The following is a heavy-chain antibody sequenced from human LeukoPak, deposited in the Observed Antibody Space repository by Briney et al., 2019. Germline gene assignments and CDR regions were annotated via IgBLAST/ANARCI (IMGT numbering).Heavy chain of an antibody. D-gene: IGHD3-3*01. CDR1: GGTFSSYA. V-gene: IGHV1-46*01. J-gene: IGHJ4*02. CDR3: ARGNYDFWSGYYWSY. CDR2: INPSGGST. Sequence: ASVKVSCKASGGTFSSYAISWVRQAPGQGLEWMGIINPSGGSTSYAQKFQGRVTMTRDTSTSTVYMELSSLRSEDTAVYYCARGNYDFWSGYYWSYWGQGTLVTVSS.